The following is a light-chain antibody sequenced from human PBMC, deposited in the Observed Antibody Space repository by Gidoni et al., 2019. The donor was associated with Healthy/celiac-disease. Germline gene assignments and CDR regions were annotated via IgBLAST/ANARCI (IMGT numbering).Light chain of an antibody. V-gene: IGKV3-20*01. CDR3: QQWT. CDR2: GAS. CDR1: PGVSSRY. Sequence: EIVLTQSPGTLSLSPGERATLPFRASPGVSSRYLAWYQQKPGQAHRLIIYGASNRATGIADRFSGSGSGTDFTLTISRLEPEDFAVYYCQQWTFGQGTKVEIK. J-gene: IGKJ1*01.